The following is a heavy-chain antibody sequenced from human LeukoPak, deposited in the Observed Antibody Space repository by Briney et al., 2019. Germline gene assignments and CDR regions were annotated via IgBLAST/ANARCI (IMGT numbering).Heavy chain of an antibody. Sequence: GGSLRLSCAASGFTFSSYAMSWVRRAPGKGLEWVSGISSGGSASYADSVKGRFTISRDNAKNSLYLQVNSLRAEDTAVSYCARNQRRLDYWGQGTLVTVSS. D-gene: IGHD1-14*01. CDR1: GFTFSSYA. CDR2: ISSGGSA. CDR3: ARNQRRLDY. V-gene: IGHV3-23*01. J-gene: IGHJ4*02.